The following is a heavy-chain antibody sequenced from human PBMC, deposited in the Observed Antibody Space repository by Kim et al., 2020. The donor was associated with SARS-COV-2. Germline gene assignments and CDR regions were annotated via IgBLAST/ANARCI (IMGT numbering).Heavy chain of an antibody. J-gene: IGHJ4*02. D-gene: IGHD6-6*01. Sequence: PSLNSRVTISADTSKNQFSLTLTSVTTADTAVYYCARHFPEYSSSSSFDHWGQGTLVTVSS. CDR3: ARHFPEYSSSSSFDH. V-gene: IGHV4-39*01.